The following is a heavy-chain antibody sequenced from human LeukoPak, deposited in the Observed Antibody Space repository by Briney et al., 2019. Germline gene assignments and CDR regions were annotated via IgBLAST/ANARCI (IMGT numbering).Heavy chain of an antibody. CDR1: GFTFSSYN. D-gene: IGHD2-15*01. Sequence: PGGSPRLSCAASGFTFSSYNMNWVRQAPGKGLEWVSSISSSNSYIYYADSVKGRFTISRDKAKNSLYLQMNSLRAEDTAVYYCARGGKSGYFPDYWGQGTLVTVSS. V-gene: IGHV3-21*01. CDR2: ISSSNSYI. J-gene: IGHJ4*02. CDR3: ARGGKSGYFPDY.